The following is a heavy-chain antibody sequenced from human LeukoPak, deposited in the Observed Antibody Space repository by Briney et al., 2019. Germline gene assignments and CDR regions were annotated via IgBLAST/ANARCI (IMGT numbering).Heavy chain of an antibody. CDR2: IYYSGST. CDR1: GGSISSYY. D-gene: IGHD4-11*01. Sequence: SETLSLTCTVSGGSISSYYWSWIRQPPGKGLEWIGSIYYSGSTYYNPSLKSRVTISVDTSKNQFSLKLSSVTAADTAVYYCRGAYSNYDYYYYMDVWGKGTTVTVSS. V-gene: IGHV4-59*04. CDR3: RGAYSNYDYYYYMDV. J-gene: IGHJ6*03.